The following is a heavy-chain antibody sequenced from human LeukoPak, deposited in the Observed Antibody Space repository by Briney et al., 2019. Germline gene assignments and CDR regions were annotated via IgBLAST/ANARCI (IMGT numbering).Heavy chain of an antibody. CDR2: INAGNGNT. J-gene: IGHJ4*02. D-gene: IGHD3-10*01. Sequence: ASVKVSCKASGYTFTSYAMHWVRQAPGQKLEWMGWINAGNGNTKYSQKFQGRVTITRDTSASTAYMELSSLRSEDTAVYYCARANLWFGELPGDYWGQGTLVTVSS. CDR1: GYTFTSYA. CDR3: ARANLWFGELPGDY. V-gene: IGHV1-3*01.